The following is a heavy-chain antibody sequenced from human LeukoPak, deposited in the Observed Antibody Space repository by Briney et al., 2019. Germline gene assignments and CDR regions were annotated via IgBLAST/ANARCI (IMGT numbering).Heavy chain of an antibody. CDR2: LYYSGST. J-gene: IGHJ6*02. D-gene: IGHD2-15*01. Sequence: KASETLSLTCTVSGGSISSSSYYWGWIRQPPGKGLEWIASLYYSGSTYYNPSLKRRVIISEDTSKNQFSLKLSSVTAADTAVYYCARDEVVVAASHYYYYGMDVWGQGTTVTVSS. V-gene: IGHV4-39*07. CDR3: ARDEVVVAASHYYYYGMDV. CDR1: GGSISSSSYY.